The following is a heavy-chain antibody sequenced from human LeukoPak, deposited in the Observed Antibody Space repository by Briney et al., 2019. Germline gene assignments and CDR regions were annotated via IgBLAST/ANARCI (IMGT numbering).Heavy chain of an antibody. CDR2: IYIGGST. V-gene: IGHV3-66*01. Sequence: PGGSLRLSYAASEFSLGSNYMTWVRQAPGKGLEWVSLIYIGGSTYYADSVKGRLTISRDDSKNTLYLQMISLRAEDTAVYDCARVPSGYHNTGGQGTLVTVSS. CDR3: ARVPSGYHNT. J-gene: IGHJ4*02. CDR1: EFSLGSNY. D-gene: IGHD5-12*01.